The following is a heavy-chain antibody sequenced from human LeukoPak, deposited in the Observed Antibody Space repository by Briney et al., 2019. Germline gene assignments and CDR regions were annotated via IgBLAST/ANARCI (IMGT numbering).Heavy chain of an antibody. J-gene: IGHJ5*02. CDR3: ARGFWFDP. CDR2: IYYTGST. Sequence: PSETLSLTCTVSVGAISNYHWSWIRQPPGKGLEWIGYIYYTGSTNYNPPLKRRVTISVDTSKNQFSLKLSSVTAADSAVYYCARGFWFDPWGQETLVTVSS. CDR1: VGAISNYH. V-gene: IGHV4-59*01.